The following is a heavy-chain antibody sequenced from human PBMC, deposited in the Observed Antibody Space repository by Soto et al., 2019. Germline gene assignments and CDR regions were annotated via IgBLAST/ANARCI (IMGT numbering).Heavy chain of an antibody. CDR3: ARHGNWFDP. CDR1: RGSINSYY. Sequence: PXXTLSLTCTVSRGSINSYYWSWIRQPPGKGMEWXGSTYXSRRTNYNHSXXTRVPLSXXXSKHQFSMKLSSVAAADTAVYYCARHGNWFDPWGQGTLVTVSS. CDR2: TYXSRRT. V-gene: IGHV4-59*08. J-gene: IGHJ5*02.